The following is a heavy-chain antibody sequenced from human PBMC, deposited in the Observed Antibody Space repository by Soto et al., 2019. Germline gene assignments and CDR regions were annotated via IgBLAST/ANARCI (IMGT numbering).Heavy chain of an antibody. D-gene: IGHD2-15*01. CDR3: ARGYCSGGNCYSGMGV. Sequence: QVQLVQSGAEVKKPGSSVKVSCKASGGTFSTHAIIWVRQAPGHGLEWMGGIIPISGTTYYTQKFQGRVTITADEPTSTAFMELSSLKSEDTAVFYCARGYCSGGNCYSGMGVWGQGTMVTVSS. V-gene: IGHV1-69*01. CDR1: GGTFSTHA. CDR2: IIPISGTT. J-gene: IGHJ6*02.